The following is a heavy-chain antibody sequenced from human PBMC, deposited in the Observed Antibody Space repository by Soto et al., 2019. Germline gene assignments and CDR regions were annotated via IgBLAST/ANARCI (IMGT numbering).Heavy chain of an antibody. V-gene: IGHV4-59*01. CDR1: GGSISSYY. CDR2: VYYSGGT. J-gene: IGHJ5*01. D-gene: IGHD6-19*01. Sequence: QVQLQESGPGLVKPSETLSLTCTVSGGSISSYYWTWIRQPPGKGLEWIGYVYYSGGTNYNPSLQSRVTISVDTSKSHFSLNLSSVTAADTAVYYCARNHRYNSGWYESWGQGILVTVSS. CDR3: ARNHRYNSGWYES.